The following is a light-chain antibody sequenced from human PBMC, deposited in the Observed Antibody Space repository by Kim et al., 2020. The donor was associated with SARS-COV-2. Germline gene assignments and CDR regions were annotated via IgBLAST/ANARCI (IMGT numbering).Light chain of an antibody. J-gene: IGLJ1*01. CDR2: DTN. CDR3: LLFYTGARPYV. V-gene: IGLV7-46*01. Sequence: GSDTLTCSSNTGPVTSCHYPYWFQQRRGHAPRTLIYDTNNKQSWTPARFAGSLLGDKAALTLSGAQPEDEADYYCLLFYTGARPYVFGSGTKVTVL. CDR1: TGPVTSCHY.